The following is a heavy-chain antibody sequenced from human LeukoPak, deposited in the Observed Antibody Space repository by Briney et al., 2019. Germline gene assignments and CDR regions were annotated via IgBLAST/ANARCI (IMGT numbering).Heavy chain of an antibody. CDR2: IYSGGST. CDR1: GFTVSSNY. D-gene: IGHD6-13*01. CDR3: ARESPPGIADQMGWRNAFDI. V-gene: IGHV3-53*01. J-gene: IGHJ3*02. Sequence: GGSLRLSCAASGFTVSSNYMSWVRQAPGKGLEWVSVIYSGGSTYYADSVKGRFTISRDNSKNTLYLQMNSLRAEDTAVYYCARESPPGIADQMGWRNAFDIWDQGTMVTVSS.